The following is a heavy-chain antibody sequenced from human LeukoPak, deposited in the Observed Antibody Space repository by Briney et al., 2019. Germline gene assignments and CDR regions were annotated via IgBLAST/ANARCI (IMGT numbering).Heavy chain of an antibody. V-gene: IGHV3-48*03. J-gene: IGHJ6*03. CDR3: AKDFVWKGPCYYYYMDV. D-gene: IGHD2-8*01. Sequence: GGSLRLSCAASGFTFSSYEMNWVRQAPGKGLEWVSYISSSGSTIYYADSVKGRFTISRDNAKNSLYLQMNSLRTEDTALYYCAKDFVWKGPCYYYYMDVWGKGTTVTVSS. CDR1: GFTFSSYE. CDR2: ISSSGSTI.